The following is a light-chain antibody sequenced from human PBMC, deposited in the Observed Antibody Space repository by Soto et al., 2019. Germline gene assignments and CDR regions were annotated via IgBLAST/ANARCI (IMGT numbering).Light chain of an antibody. CDR3: LQYQSYWT. V-gene: IGKV1-5*03. Sequence: DIQMTQSPSTLSASVGDRVSITCRASQSISRQLAWYQQKPGKAPNLLIYQASNLETWVPSRFTGSGSGTEFTLTISILQPDALATYYCLQYQSYWTFGQGTKVEVK. J-gene: IGKJ1*01. CDR1: QSISRQ. CDR2: QAS.